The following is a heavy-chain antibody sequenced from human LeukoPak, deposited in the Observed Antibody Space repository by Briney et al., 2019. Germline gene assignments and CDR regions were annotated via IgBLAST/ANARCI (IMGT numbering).Heavy chain of an antibody. V-gene: IGHV3-74*01. CDR3: ARAPGRWLQLDY. D-gene: IGHD5-24*01. CDR1: GSTFSSYW. Sequence: GGSLRLSCAASGSTFSSYWMHWVRQAPGKGLVWVSRINSDGSSTSYADSVKGRFTISRDNAKNTLYLQMNSLRAEDTAVYYCARAPGRWLQLDYWGQGTLVTVSS. CDR2: INSDGSST. J-gene: IGHJ4*02.